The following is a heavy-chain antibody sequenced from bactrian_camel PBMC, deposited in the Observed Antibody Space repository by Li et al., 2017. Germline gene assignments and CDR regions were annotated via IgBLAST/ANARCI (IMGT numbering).Heavy chain of an antibody. V-gene: IGHV3S26*01. D-gene: IGHD3*01. CDR1: AYGYTVSSYC. Sequence: HVQLVESGGGSVQAGGSLRVSCAASAYGYTVSSYCMGWFRQAPGKEREGVATIDSDGSTSYADSVKGRFTISQDNSKNALYLQMNSLKPEDTAMYFCATGAPGNSRYALDLRAYSYFGQGTQVTVS. CDR2: IDSDGST. J-gene: IGHJ4*01. CDR3: ATGAPGNSRYALDLRAYSY.